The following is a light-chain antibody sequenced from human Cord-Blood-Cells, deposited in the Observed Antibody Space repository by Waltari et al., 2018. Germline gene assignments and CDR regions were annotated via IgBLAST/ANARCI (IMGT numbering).Light chain of an antibody. CDR2: EVT. CDR1: SRDVGGSNH. Sequence: QSALTQPASVSGSPGPSITTSCTGTSRDVGGSNHVAWYQQHPGKAPKLMIYEVTNRPSGVSNRFSGSKSGNTASLTISGLQAEDEADYYCSSYTSSSTLVFGTGTKVTVL. V-gene: IGLV2-14*01. J-gene: IGLJ1*01. CDR3: SSYTSSSTLV.